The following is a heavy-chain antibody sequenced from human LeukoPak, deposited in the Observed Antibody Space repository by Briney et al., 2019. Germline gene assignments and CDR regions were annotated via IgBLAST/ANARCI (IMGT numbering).Heavy chain of an antibody. J-gene: IGHJ3*02. CDR3: AKDKGGSSSMINAFDI. Sequence: GGSLRLPCAASGFTFDDYAMHWVRHAPGKGLEWVSLISGDGGSTYYADSVKGRFTISRDNSKNSLYLQMNSLRTEDTALYYCAKDKGGSSSMINAFDIWGQGTMVTVSS. CDR1: GFTFDDYA. CDR2: ISGDGGST. V-gene: IGHV3-43*02. D-gene: IGHD6-6*01.